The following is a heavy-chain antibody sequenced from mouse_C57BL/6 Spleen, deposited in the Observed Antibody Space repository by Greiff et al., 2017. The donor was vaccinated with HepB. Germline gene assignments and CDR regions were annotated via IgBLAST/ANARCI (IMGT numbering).Heavy chain of an antibody. CDR3: ALGVTTVVATEDYFDY. CDR2: IHPSASDT. J-gene: IGHJ2*01. CDR1: GYTFTSYW. V-gene: IGHV1-74*01. Sequence: QVQLQQPGAELVKPGASVKVSCKASGYTFTSYWMHWVKQRPGQGLEWIGRIHPSASDTNYNQKFKGKATLTVDKSSSTAYMQLSSLTSEDSAVYYCALGVTTVVATEDYFDYWGQGTTLTVSS. D-gene: IGHD1-1*01.